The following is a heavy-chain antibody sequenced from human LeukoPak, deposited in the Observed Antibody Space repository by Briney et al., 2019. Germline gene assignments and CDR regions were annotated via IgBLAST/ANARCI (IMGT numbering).Heavy chain of an antibody. Sequence: SETLSLTCTVSGGSISSYYWSWIRQPPGKGLEWIGYIYYSGSTNYNPSLKSRVTISVDKSKIQFSLELSSVTAADTAVYYCAAMVRGVIPPVWGQGTLVTVSS. V-gene: IGHV4-59*12. CDR1: GGSISSYY. D-gene: IGHD3-10*01. CDR3: AAMVRGVIPPV. J-gene: IGHJ4*02. CDR2: IYYSGST.